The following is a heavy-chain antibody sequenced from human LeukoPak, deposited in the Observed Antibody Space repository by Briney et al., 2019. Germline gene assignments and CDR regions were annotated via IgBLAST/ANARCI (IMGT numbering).Heavy chain of an antibody. CDR3: ARYTDHYYFDY. J-gene: IGHJ4*02. V-gene: IGHV5-51*01. D-gene: IGHD1-1*01. Sequence: PGESLKISCKGSGYNFTSSWIGWVRQTPGKGLEWMGIIYPGDSDTRYSPSFQGQVTISADKSISTAYLQWSSLNTSDTAMYYCARYTDHYYFDYWGQGTLVTVSS. CDR2: IYPGDSDT. CDR1: GYNFTSSW.